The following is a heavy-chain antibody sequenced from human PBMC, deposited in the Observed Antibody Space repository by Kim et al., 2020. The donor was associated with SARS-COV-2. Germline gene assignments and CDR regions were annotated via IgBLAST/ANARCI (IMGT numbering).Heavy chain of an antibody. Sequence: NYNPSLKSRVTISVDTSKNQFSLKLSSVTAADTAVYYCARGISGWYYFDYWGQGTLVTVSS. CDR3: ARGISGWYYFDY. D-gene: IGHD6-19*01. J-gene: IGHJ4*02. V-gene: IGHV4-59*09.